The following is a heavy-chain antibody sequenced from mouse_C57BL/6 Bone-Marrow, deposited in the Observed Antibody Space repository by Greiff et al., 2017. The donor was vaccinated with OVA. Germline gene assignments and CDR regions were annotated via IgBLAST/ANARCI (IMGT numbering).Heavy chain of an antibody. CDR2: IDPENGDT. J-gene: IGHJ4*01. CDR3: TNHLKGAMDY. Sequence: EVQRVESGAELVRPGASVKLSCTASGFNIKDDYMHWVKQRPEQGLEWIGWIDPENGDTEYASKFQGKATITADTSSNTAYLQLSSLTSEDTAVYYCTNHLKGAMDYWGQGTSVTVSS. V-gene: IGHV14-4*01. CDR1: GFNIKDDY. D-gene: IGHD1-3*01.